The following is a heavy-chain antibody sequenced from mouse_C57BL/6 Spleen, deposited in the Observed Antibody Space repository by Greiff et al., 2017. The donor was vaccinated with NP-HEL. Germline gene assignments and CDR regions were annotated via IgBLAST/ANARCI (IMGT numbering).Heavy chain of an antibody. J-gene: IGHJ3*01. D-gene: IGHD1-1*01. V-gene: IGHV1-69*01. CDR3: AVNYYGSSSFAY. Sequence: QVQLQQPGAELVMPGASVKLSCKASGYTFTSYWMHWVKQRPGQGLEWIGEIDPSDSYTNYNQKFKGKSTLTVDKSSSTAYMQLSSLTSEDSAVYYCAVNYYGSSSFAYWGQGTLVTVSA. CDR2: IDPSDSYT. CDR1: GYTFTSYW.